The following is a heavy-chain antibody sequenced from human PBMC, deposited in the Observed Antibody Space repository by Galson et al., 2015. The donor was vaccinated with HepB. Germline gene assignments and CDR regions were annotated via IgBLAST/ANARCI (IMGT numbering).Heavy chain of an antibody. CDR1: GFTCRDYA. J-gene: IGHJ4*02. Sequence: SLRLSCAAPGFTCRDYAIHWVRQAPGKGLEWVPVISYNGNIKYFSDSVKGRFTISRDNSKNTLYLQLNSLRLEDTAVYYCARDRWNLRDFDYWGQGTLVTVSS. D-gene: IGHD1-7*01. V-gene: IGHV3-30*04. CDR3: ARDRWNLRDFDY. CDR2: ISYNGNIK.